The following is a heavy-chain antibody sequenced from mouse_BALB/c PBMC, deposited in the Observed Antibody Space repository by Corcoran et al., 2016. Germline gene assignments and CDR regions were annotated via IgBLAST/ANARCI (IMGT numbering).Heavy chain of an antibody. J-gene: IGHJ3*01. CDR2: INTYTGEP. CDR1: GYTFKNYG. D-gene: IGHD2-14*01. Sequence: QIQLVQSGPELKKPGETVKISCKASGYTFKNYGMNWVKQAPGKGLKWMGWINTYTGEPTYADDFKGWFAFSLETSASTAYLQINNLKNEETATYFCARGLGTPFAYWGQGTLVTVSA. CDR3: ARGLGTPFAY. V-gene: IGHV9-3-1*01.